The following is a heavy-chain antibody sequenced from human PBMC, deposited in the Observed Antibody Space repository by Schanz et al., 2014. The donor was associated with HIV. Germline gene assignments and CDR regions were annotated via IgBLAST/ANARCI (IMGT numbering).Heavy chain of an antibody. CDR1: GLTFSDYA. J-gene: IGHJ5*01. CDR3: AKDGSPPWGTYRNNWFDS. Sequence: EVQLLESGGGLVQPGGSLRLYCAASGLTFSDYAMTWVRQGAGKGLEWVSTISESGRYTYYADSVKGRFTISRDNSKNTLYLQMNSLRAEDAAVYYCAKDGSPPWGTYRNNWFDSWGLGTLVTVSS. D-gene: IGHD3-16*02. CDR2: ISESGRYT. V-gene: IGHV3-23*01.